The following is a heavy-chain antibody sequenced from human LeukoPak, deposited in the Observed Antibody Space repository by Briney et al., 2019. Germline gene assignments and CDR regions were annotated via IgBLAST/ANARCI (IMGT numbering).Heavy chain of an antibody. D-gene: IGHD3-22*01. V-gene: IGHV4-4*02. J-gene: IGHJ3*02. CDR3: ARDPITMIVVRDAFDI. Sequence: SETLSLTCAVSGGSISSNNWWSWVRQPPGKGLEWIGEIYHSGSTNYNPSLKSRVTISVDTSKNQFSLKLSSVTAADTAVYYCARDPITMIVVRDAFDIWGQGIMVTVSS. CDR2: IYHSGST. CDR1: GGSISSNNW.